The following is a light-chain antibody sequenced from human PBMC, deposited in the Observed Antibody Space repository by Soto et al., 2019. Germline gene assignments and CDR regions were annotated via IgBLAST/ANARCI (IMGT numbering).Light chain of an antibody. V-gene: IGKV1-5*03. CDR3: QQYLSYPWT. CDR2: QAS. CDR1: QSMGRS. Sequence: DSQMKQSPSTLSASVGDRVSITCRSSQSMGRSLAWYYHRPGKAPKLLIYQASSLEGGVPSRFRGSGAERAFTLTISSLQPEDFATYYCQQYLSYPWTFGQGTKVDTK. J-gene: IGKJ1*01.